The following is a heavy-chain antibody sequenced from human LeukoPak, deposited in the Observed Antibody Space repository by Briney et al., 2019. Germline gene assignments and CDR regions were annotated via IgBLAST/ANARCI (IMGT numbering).Heavy chain of an antibody. CDR1: GSTFGNYW. CDR2: ITHDGNEK. Sequence: QTGGSLRLSCAASGSTFGNYWMYWARQAPGKGLEWVATITHDGNEKYYVDSVKGGFTISRDNAKRAVHLQMNSLRDADTALYYCAREVPYSGWSHEYWGQGTLVIVSS. D-gene: IGHD5-12*01. V-gene: IGHV3-7*01. CDR3: AREVPYSGWSHEY. J-gene: IGHJ4*02.